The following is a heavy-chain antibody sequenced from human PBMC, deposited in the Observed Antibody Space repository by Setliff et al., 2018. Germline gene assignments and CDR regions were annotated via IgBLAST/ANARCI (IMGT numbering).Heavy chain of an antibody. J-gene: IGHJ3*02. Sequence: WASVKVSCKASGYTFTSHYMHWVRQAPGLGREWMGTINPSSGRTSYAQKFQGRVTMTRDTSTSTVYMDMSSLRSEDTAVYYCARDVFPYHYEGAFDIWGQGTMVTVSS. V-gene: IGHV1-46*01. D-gene: IGHD3-22*01. CDR1: GYTFTSHY. CDR2: INPSSGRT. CDR3: ARDVFPYHYEGAFDI.